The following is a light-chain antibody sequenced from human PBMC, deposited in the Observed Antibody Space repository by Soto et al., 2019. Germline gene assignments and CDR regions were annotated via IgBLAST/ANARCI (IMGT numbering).Light chain of an antibody. Sequence: DIQMTQSPASLSASVGDSVTITCRASQSVSKYLNWYQHKSGKAPKLLIYGASNLHGGVPSRFSASGSGVFFALTIASLQPEDFATYYCQQTYTTPGTFGQGTEVEVK. CDR2: GAS. V-gene: IGKV1-39*01. CDR1: QSVSKY. J-gene: IGKJ1*01. CDR3: QQTYTTPGT.